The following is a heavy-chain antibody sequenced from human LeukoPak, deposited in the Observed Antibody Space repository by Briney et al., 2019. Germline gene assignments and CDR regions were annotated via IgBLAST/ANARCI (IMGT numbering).Heavy chain of an antibody. D-gene: IGHD6-19*01. V-gene: IGHV1-69*13. Sequence: GASVKVSCTASGYTFTSYGFSWVRQAPGQGLEWMGGIIPIFGTANYAQKFQGRVTITADESTSTAYMELSSLRSEDTAVYYCAREHSSGWYFGYWGQGTLVTVSS. J-gene: IGHJ4*02. CDR1: GYTFTSYG. CDR3: AREHSSGWYFGY. CDR2: IIPIFGTA.